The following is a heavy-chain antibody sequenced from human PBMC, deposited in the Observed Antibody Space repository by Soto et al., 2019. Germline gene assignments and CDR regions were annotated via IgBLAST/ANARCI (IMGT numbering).Heavy chain of an antibody. CDR2: ISGSGGIT. V-gene: IGHV3-23*01. J-gene: IGHJ4*02. CDR1: GFTFSSYA. CDR3: AKGLYGDYGIFDY. D-gene: IGHD4-17*01. Sequence: GGSLRLSCAASGFTFSSYAMSWVRQAPGKGLEWVSVISGSGGITYYADSVKGRFTISRDNSKNTLYLQMNSLRAEDTAVYYCAKGLYGDYGIFDYWGQGTLVTVSS.